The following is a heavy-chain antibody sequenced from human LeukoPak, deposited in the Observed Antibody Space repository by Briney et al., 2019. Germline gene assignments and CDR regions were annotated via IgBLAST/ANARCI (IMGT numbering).Heavy chain of an antibody. CDR2: IYHSGST. D-gene: IGHD2-15*01. CDR3: ARVPLYWQDPFDF. V-gene: IGHV4-30-2*01. CDR1: GGSISSGGYS. J-gene: IGHJ4*02. Sequence: SQTLSLTCAVSGGSISSGGYSWSWIRQPPGKGLEWIGYIYHSGSTYYNPSLKSRVTISVDRSKNQFALELTSVTAADTAMYYCARVPLYWQDPFDFWGQGTLVTVSS.